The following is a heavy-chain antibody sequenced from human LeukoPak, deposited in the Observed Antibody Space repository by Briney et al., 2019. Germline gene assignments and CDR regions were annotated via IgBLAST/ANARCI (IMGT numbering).Heavy chain of an antibody. V-gene: IGHV4-59*01. Sequence: PSETLSLTCTVSGGSISSYYWSWIRQPPGKGLEWIGYINYSGSTNYNPSLKSRVTISVDTSKNQFSLKLSSVTAADTAVYYCARSFCSSTSCSQYYYFDYWGQGTLVTVSS. CDR1: GGSISSYY. J-gene: IGHJ4*02. D-gene: IGHD2-2*01. CDR2: INYSGST. CDR3: ARSFCSSTSCSQYYYFDY.